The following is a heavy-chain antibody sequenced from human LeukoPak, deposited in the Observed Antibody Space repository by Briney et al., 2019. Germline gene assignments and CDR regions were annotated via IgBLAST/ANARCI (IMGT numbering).Heavy chain of an antibody. Sequence: SETLSLTCTVSGGSITSSDFYWAWIRQPPGKGLEWIGYFYYIGNTNYNPSLKSRVTISVDMSKNQLSLKLTSVTAADTAVYYCARSPWDKGRTSLDYWGQGTLVTVSS. CDR3: ARSPWDKGRTSLDY. D-gene: IGHD1/OR15-1a*01. V-gene: IGHV4-61*05. CDR2: FYYIGNT. J-gene: IGHJ4*02. CDR1: GGSITSSDFY.